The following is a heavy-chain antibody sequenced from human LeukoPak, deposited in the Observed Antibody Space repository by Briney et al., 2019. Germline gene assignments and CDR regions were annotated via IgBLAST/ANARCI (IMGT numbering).Heavy chain of an antibody. J-gene: IGHJ4*02. V-gene: IGHV3-64D*09. Sequence: GGPLRLSCSASGFTFSDYAMHWLRQAPGKGLESVAGITHNGGSTYFADSVKGRFSISRDNSKNTLYLQMNSLSSEDTAVYYCVKAGCSSTTCYGNCWGQGTLVTVSS. CDR2: ITHNGGST. CDR1: GFTFSDYA. CDR3: VKAGCSSTTCYGNC. D-gene: IGHD2-2*01.